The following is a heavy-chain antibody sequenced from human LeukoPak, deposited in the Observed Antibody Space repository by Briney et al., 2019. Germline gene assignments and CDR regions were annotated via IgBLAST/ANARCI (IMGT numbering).Heavy chain of an antibody. CDR1: GFTFDDYA. J-gene: IGHJ4*02. D-gene: IGHD3-9*01. V-gene: IGHV3-9*01. CDR2: ISWNSGSI. Sequence: PGGSLRLSCAASGFTFDDYAMHWVRQAPGKGLEWVSGISWNSGSIGYADSVKGRFTISRDNAKNSLYLQMNSLRAEDTALYYCAKVDFPGWGQGTLVTVPS. CDR3: AKVDFPG.